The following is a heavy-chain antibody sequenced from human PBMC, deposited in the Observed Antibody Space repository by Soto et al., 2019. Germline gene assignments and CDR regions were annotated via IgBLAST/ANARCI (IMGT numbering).Heavy chain of an antibody. J-gene: IGHJ5*02. D-gene: IGHD1-7*01. CDR3: AREGGELHRWFDP. Sequence: QVQLQESGPGLVKPSETLSLTCTVSGGSVSSGSYYRSWIRQPPGKGLEWIGYIYYSGSTNYNPSLKSRGTISVDTSKNQFSLKLSSVTAADTAVYYCAREGGELHRWFDPWGQGTLVTVSS. CDR1: GGSVSSGSYY. V-gene: IGHV4-61*01. CDR2: IYYSGST.